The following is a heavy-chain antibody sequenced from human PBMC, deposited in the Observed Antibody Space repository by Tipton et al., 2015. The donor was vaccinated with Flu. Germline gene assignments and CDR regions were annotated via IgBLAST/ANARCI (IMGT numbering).Heavy chain of an antibody. J-gene: IGHJ4*02. V-gene: IGHV1-46*01. Sequence: VQLVQSGAEVKKPGASVKVSCKAFGDTFATYFMYWVRQAPGQGLEWMGMSNFFADITTYAQKFQGRVTMTRDTSTSTVYMELSGRGSDDTAVYCCAGGPGHTSTWNPYSFDYWGQGALVAVSS. D-gene: IGHD1-1*01. CDR1: GDTFATYF. CDR2: SNFFADIT. CDR3: AGGPGHTSTWNPYSFDY.